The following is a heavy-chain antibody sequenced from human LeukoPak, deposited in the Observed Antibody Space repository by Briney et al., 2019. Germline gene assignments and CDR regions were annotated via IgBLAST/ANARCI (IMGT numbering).Heavy chain of an antibody. Sequence: ASVKVSCKASGYTFTSYYMHWVRQAPGQGLEWMGIINPGGGSTSYAHKFQGRVTMTRDMSTSTVYMELSSLRAEDTAVYYCARETRVRWTDYWGQGILVTVSS. D-gene: IGHD5-24*01. CDR3: ARETRVRWTDY. V-gene: IGHV1-46*01. CDR1: GYTFTSYY. CDR2: INPGGGST. J-gene: IGHJ4*02.